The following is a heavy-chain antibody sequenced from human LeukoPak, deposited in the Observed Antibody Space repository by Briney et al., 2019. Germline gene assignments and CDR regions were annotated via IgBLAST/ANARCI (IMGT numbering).Heavy chain of an antibody. D-gene: IGHD7-27*01. J-gene: IGHJ5*02. CDR1: GYIFSNYG. V-gene: IGHV1-18*01. Sequence: ASVKVSCKASGYIFSNYGITWVRQAPGHGLEWMGWISGHSGNTNYAQKFQDRATMTTDTSTSTAYMELGSLRFDDTAVYYCARDFAWGSGGAPIDDNWLGPWGQGILVTVSS. CDR3: ARDFAWGSGGAPIDDNWLGP. CDR2: ISGHSGNT.